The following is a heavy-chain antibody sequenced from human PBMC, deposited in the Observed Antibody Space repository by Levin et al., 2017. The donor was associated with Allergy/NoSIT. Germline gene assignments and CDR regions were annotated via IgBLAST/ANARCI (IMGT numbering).Heavy chain of an antibody. Sequence: SETLSLTCTVSGGSISSSSYYWGWIRQPPGKGLEWIGSIYYSGSTYYNPSLKSRVTISVDTSKNQFSLKLSSVTAADTAVYYCARRGEYYYGSGSYYGIDYWGQGTLVTVSS. CDR3: ARRGEYYYGSGSYYGIDY. J-gene: IGHJ4*02. D-gene: IGHD3-10*01. CDR1: GGSISSSSYY. V-gene: IGHV4-39*01. CDR2: IYYSGST.